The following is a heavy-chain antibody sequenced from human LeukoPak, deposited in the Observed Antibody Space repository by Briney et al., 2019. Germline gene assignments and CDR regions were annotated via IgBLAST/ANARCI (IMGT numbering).Heavy chain of an antibody. CDR1: GFTFSSYA. Sequence: GGSLRLSCAASGFTFSSYAVSWVRQAPGKGLELVSGITGSGGGTYYADSVKGRFTISRDTSSSTLFLQMKSLSAEDTATYYCAKEVAAGRKGIDYWGQGILVTVSS. J-gene: IGHJ4*02. V-gene: IGHV3-23*01. D-gene: IGHD6-6*01. CDR3: AKEVAAGRKGIDY. CDR2: ITGSGGGT.